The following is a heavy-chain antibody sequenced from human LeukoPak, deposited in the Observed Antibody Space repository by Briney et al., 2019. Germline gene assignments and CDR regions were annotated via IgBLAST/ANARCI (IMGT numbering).Heavy chain of an antibody. CDR1: GGSISNYY. CDR3: ARGRDGYNFLNRGEYYYFDY. D-gene: IGHD5-24*01. J-gene: IGHJ4*02. Sequence: PSETLSLTCTVSGGSISNYYWTWIRQPPGKGLEWIGFISYSGNTNYNPSLKSRVTISLDTSKNQFSLKLISVTAADTAVYYCARGRDGYNFLNRGEYYYFDYWGQGTLVTVSS. CDR2: ISYSGNT. V-gene: IGHV4-59*01.